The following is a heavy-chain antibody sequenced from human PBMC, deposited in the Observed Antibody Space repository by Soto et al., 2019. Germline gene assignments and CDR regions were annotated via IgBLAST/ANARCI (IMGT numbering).Heavy chain of an antibody. D-gene: IGHD4-17*01. V-gene: IGHV3-21*01. Sequence: EVQLVEYGGGLVKPGGALRLSCAASGFTFSSYSMNWVRKAPGKGLEWGSSISSSSSYIYYADSVKGRFTISRDNAKNSLYLQMNSLRAEDTAVYYCARAANYGDYEFDAFDIWGQGTMVTVSS. CDR2: ISSSSSYI. CDR3: ARAANYGDYEFDAFDI. CDR1: GFTFSSYS. J-gene: IGHJ3*02.